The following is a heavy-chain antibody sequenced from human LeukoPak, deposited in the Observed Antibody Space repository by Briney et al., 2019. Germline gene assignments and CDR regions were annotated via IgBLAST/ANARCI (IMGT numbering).Heavy chain of an antibody. CDR3: ASLPAAGSNWYFDL. V-gene: IGHV4-59*01. CDR2: IYYSGST. D-gene: IGHD6-13*01. J-gene: IGHJ2*01. Sequence: SETLSLTCTVSGGSISSYYWSWIRRPPGKGLEWIGYIYYSGSTNYNPSLKSRVTISVDTSKNQFSLKLSSVTAADTAVYYCASLPAAGSNWYFDLWGRGTLVTVSS. CDR1: GGSISSYY.